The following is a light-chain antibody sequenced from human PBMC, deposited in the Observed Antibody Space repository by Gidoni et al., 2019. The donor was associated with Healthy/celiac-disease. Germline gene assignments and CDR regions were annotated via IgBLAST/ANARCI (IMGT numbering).Light chain of an antibody. V-gene: IGKV2-28*01. J-gene: IGKJ4*01. CDR1: QSLLHSNGYNY. CDR3: MQALQTPLT. CDR2: LGS. Sequence: DIVMTQSPLYLPVTPGEPASISCRSSQSLLHSNGYNYLDWYLQMPGQSPQLLIYLGSNRASGVPDRFSGSGSGTDFTLKISRVEAEDVGVYYCMQALQTPLTFGGGTKVEIK.